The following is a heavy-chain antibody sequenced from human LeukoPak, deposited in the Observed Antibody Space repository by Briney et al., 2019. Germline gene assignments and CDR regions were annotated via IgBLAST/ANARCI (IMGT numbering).Heavy chain of an antibody. CDR2: ITSGSSYT. V-gene: IGHV3-21*01. J-gene: IGHJ6*02. D-gene: IGHD1-1*01. CDR3: ASGRGRRMDV. CDR1: GFTFSSNW. Sequence: GGSLRLSCAASGFTFSSNWMTWVRQAPGKGLEWVSTITSGSSYTNYGDSVKGRFTISRDNAKDSLYLQMNSLRADDTAVYYCASGRGRRMDVWGQGTTVTVSS.